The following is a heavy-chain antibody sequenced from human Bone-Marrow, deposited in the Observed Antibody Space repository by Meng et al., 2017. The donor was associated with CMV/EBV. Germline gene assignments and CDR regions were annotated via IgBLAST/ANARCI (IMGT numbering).Heavy chain of an antibody. CDR2: ISAYNGNT. CDR3: ARVRGSSAGDYYYRMDV. J-gene: IGHJ6*04. V-gene: IGHV1-18*01. CDR1: GDTFTSYG. D-gene: IGHD6-6*01. Sequence: ASVKVSCKASGDTFTSYGISWVRQAPGQGLEWMGWISAYNGNTNYAQKLQGRVTMTTDTSTRTAYMELRSLRSDDTAVYYCARVRGSSAGDYYYRMDVWGEGTTVTVSS.